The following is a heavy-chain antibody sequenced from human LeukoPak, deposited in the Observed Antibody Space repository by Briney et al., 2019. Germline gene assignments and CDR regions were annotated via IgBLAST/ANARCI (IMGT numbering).Heavy chain of an antibody. CDR1: GFTFSNAW. CDR2: IKSKTDGGRI. CDR3: TTDLYYDTSCYYYGVFNAFDI. D-gene: IGHD3-22*01. Sequence: GWSQRLSWPASGFTFSNAWMRWVRQPPGKELEWVGRIKSKTDGGRIDYAPPVTGRRTISRDDSKNMLYLQKNSLKTEDTAGYDCTTDLYYDTSCYYYGVFNAFDIWGQGTMVTVSS. J-gene: IGHJ3*02. V-gene: IGHV3-15*01.